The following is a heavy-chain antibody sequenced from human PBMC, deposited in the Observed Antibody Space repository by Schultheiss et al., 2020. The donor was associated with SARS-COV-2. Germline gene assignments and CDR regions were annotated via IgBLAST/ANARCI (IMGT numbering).Heavy chain of an antibody. D-gene: IGHD3-22*01. V-gene: IGHV4-34*01. CDR3: ARGGYDSSGYYYLDY. CDR1: GGSFSGYY. CDR2: IYYSGST. Sequence: SETLSLTCAVYGGSFSGYYWSWIRQPPGKGLEWIGYIYYSGSTYYNPSLKSRVTISVDTSKNQFSLKLSSVTAADTAVYYCARGGYDSSGYYYLDYWGQGTLVTVSS. J-gene: IGHJ4*02.